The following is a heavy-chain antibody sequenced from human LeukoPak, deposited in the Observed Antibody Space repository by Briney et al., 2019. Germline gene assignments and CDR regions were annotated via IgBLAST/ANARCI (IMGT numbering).Heavy chain of an antibody. CDR3: ERGLKAAADTSGY. J-gene: IGHJ4*02. D-gene: IGHD6-13*01. V-gene: IGHV1-8*01. CDR1: GYTFTSYD. CDR2: MNPNSGNT. Sequence: ASVKVSCKASGYTFTSYDINWVRQATGQGLEWMGWMNPNSGNTGYAQKFQGRVTMTRNTSISTAYMELSSLRSEDTAVYYCERGLKAAADTSGYWGQGTLVTVSS.